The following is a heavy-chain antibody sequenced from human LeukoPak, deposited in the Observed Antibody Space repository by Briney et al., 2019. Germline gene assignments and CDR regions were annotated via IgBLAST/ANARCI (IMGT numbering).Heavy chain of an antibody. CDR1: GGSVSSGSYY. D-gene: IGHD6-13*01. CDR3: ARGSAADY. Sequence: PSETLSLTCTVSGGSVSSGSYYWSWIRQPPGKGLEWIGYTYYSGSTNYNPSLKSRVTISVDTSKNQFSLKLSSVTAADTAVYYCARGSAADYWGQGTLVTVSS. CDR2: TYYSGST. V-gene: IGHV4-61*01. J-gene: IGHJ4*02.